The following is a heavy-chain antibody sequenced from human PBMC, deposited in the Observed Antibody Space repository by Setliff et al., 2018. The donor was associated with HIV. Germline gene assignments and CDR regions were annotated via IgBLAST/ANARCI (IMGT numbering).Heavy chain of an antibody. V-gene: IGHV3-9*03. CDR3: AKDQYYDSSGYIDY. Sequence: GGSLRLSCAASGFTFDDYAMHWVRQAPGKGLEWVSGISWNSGSIGYADSVKCRFTISRDNAKNSLYLQMNSLRAEDMALYYCAKDQYYDSSGYIDYWGQGTLVTVSS. CDR2: ISWNSGSI. J-gene: IGHJ4*02. D-gene: IGHD3-22*01. CDR1: GFTFDDYA.